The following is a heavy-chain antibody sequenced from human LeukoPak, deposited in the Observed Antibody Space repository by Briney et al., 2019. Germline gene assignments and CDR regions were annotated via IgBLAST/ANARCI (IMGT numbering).Heavy chain of an antibody. V-gene: IGHV4-39*07. Sequence: SETLSLTCTVSGASISSNSYCWGWIRQPPGKGLEWIGSISYSGSTYYNSSLKTRVTMSIDTSKEQFSLELSSVSAADTAVYYCARETSTYYDYVWGSYREYYFDYWGQGTLVTVSS. D-gene: IGHD3-16*02. CDR1: GASISSNSYC. J-gene: IGHJ4*02. CDR2: ISYSGST. CDR3: ARETSTYYDYVWGSYREYYFDY.